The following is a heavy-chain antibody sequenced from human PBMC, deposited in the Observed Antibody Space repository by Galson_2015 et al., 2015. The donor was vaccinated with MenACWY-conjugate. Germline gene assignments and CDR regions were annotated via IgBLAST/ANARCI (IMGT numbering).Heavy chain of an antibody. CDR3: AKFATASSNAFDV. D-gene: IGHD5/OR15-5a*01. J-gene: IGHJ3*01. CDR2: ISYDGNTQ. CDR1: GFTFSNFN. Sequence: SLRLSCAVSGFTFSNFNMHWVRQAPGKGLEWLTVISYDGNTQYYADSVKGRFTISRANSKNMLFLQMNSLRPEDTALYYCAKFATASSNAFDVWGQGTMVTVSS. V-gene: IGHV3-30*18.